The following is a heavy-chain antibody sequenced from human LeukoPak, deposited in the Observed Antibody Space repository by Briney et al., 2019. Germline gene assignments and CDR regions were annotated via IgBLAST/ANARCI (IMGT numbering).Heavy chain of an antibody. Sequence: GGSLRLSCAASGFTFSSYAMSWVRQAPGKGLEWVSAISGSGGSTYYADSVKGRFTISRDNSKNTLYLQMNSLRAEDTAVYYCAKGPIYDILTGWRKTHNAFDIWGQGTMVTVSS. D-gene: IGHD3-9*01. CDR3: AKGPIYDILTGWRKTHNAFDI. CDR1: GFTFSSYA. J-gene: IGHJ3*02. V-gene: IGHV3-23*01. CDR2: ISGSGGST.